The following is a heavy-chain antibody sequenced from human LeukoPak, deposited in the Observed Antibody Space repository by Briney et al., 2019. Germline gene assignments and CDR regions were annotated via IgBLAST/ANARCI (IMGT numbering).Heavy chain of an antibody. CDR1: GFTVSSNY. CDR2: IYSGGST. D-gene: IGHD4-17*01. CDR3: ARGPDYGVNWFDP. Sequence: GGSLRLSCAASGFTVSSNYMSWVRQAPGKGLEWVSVIYSGGSTYYADSVKGRFTISRDNSKNTLYLQMNSPRAEDTAVYYCARGPDYGVNWFDPWGQGTLVTVSS. V-gene: IGHV3-66*01. J-gene: IGHJ5*02.